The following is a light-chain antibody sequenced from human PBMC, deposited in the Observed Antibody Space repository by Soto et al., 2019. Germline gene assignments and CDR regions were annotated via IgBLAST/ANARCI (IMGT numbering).Light chain of an antibody. CDR3: QQAISFPRT. Sequence: DIQMTQSPSSVSASVGDRVTITCRASQSISTWLAWYQQKPGKAPNLLISAASNLQSGAPSRFSGSGSGTDFTLIISSLQPEDFATYCCQQAISFPRTFGQGTQVEIK. J-gene: IGKJ1*01. CDR2: AAS. CDR1: QSISTW. V-gene: IGKV1-12*01.